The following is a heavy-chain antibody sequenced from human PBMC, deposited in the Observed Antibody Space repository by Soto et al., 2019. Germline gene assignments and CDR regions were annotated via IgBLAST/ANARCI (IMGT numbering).Heavy chain of an antibody. Sequence: PGGSLRLSCAASGFTFSSYGMHWVRQAPGKGLEWVAVISYDGGNKYYADSVKGRFTISRDNSKNTLYLQMNSLRAEDTAVYYCEKGAYDYGDLSYFDYWGQGTLVTVSS. J-gene: IGHJ4*02. CDR1: GFTFSSYG. D-gene: IGHD4-17*01. V-gene: IGHV3-30*18. CDR2: ISYDGGNK. CDR3: EKGAYDYGDLSYFDY.